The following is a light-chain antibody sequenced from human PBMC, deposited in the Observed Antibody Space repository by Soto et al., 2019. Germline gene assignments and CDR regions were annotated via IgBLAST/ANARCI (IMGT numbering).Light chain of an antibody. V-gene: IGLV2-14*01. CDR2: EVS. Sequence: QSALTQPASVSGSPGQSITISCTGTSSDVGGYNYVSWYQQHAGKAPKLMIYEVSYRPSGVSSRFSGSKSGNTASLTISGLQAEDEGDYYCSSHTTSGTRVFGGGTQLTVL. CDR3: SSHTTSGTRV. CDR1: SSDVGGYNY. J-gene: IGLJ3*02.